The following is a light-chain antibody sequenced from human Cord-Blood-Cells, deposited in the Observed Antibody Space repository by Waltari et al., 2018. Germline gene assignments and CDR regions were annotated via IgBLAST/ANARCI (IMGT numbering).Light chain of an antibody. CDR2: AAA. V-gene: IGKV1-39*01. CDR1: QNISSY. Sequence: DIQLTQSASSLSASVEDGGTITCRASQNISSYLNWYQQKPGKAPKRLIYAAASLQSGVPSRFSGSGSGTDFSLTISSLQPEDFATYYCRQSYSTPVVFGQGTKVEIK. CDR3: RQSYSTPVV. J-gene: IGKJ1*01.